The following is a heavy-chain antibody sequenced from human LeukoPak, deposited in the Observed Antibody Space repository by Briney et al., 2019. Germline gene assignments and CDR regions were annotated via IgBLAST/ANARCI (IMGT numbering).Heavy chain of an antibody. Sequence: GGSLRLSCAASGFTFSSYAMHWVRQAPGKGLEWVAVISYDGSNKYYADSVEGRFTISRDNSKNTLYLQMSSLRAEDTAVYYCARDWSDFWSGYSNYWGQGTLVTVSS. V-gene: IGHV3-30-3*01. D-gene: IGHD3-3*01. J-gene: IGHJ4*02. CDR2: ISYDGSNK. CDR3: ARDWSDFWSGYSNY. CDR1: GFTFSSYA.